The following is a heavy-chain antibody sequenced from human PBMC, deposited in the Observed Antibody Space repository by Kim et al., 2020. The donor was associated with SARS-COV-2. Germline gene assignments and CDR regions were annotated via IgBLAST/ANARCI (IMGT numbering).Heavy chain of an antibody. CDR3: ARSGGSSWSIYYYYYGMDV. V-gene: IGHV4-39*01. Sequence: SETLSLTCTVSGGSISSSSYYWGWIRQPPGKGLEWIGSIYYSGSTYYNPSLKSRVTISVDTSKNQFSLKLSSVTAADTAVYYCARSGGSSWSIYYYYYGMDVWGQGTTVTVSS. J-gene: IGHJ6*02. CDR1: GGSISSSSYY. CDR2: IYYSGST. D-gene: IGHD6-13*01.